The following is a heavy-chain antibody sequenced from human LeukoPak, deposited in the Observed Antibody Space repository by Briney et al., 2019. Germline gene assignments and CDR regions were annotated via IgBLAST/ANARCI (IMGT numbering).Heavy chain of an antibody. CDR2: IIPILGIA. D-gene: IGHD2-8*01. V-gene: IGHV1-69*04. CDR3: ARDSPGVPEHMVLVSN. Sequence: ASVKVSCKASGGTFTSYAISWVRQAPGQGLEWRGRIIPILGIANYAQKFQGRVTITADKSTSTAYMELSSLRSEDTAVYYCARDSPGVPEHMVLVSNWGQGTLVTVSS. CDR1: GGTFTSYA. J-gene: IGHJ4*02.